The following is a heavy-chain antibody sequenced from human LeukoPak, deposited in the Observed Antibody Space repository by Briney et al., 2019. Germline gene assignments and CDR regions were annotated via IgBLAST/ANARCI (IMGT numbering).Heavy chain of an antibody. V-gene: IGHV3-23*01. J-gene: IGHJ5*02. Sequence: GGSLRLSRAASGFTFSSYATSWVRQAPGKGLEWVSTISGGGDSTYYADSVKGRFTISRDNSKNTLYLQMNSLRAEDTAVYYCAKGILYNWFDPWGQGTLVTVSS. CDR1: GFTFSSYA. CDR3: AKGILYNWFDP. CDR2: ISGGGDST.